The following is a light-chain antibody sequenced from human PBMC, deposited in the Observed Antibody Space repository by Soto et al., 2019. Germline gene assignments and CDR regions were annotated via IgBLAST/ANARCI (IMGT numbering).Light chain of an antibody. V-gene: IGKV3-20*01. CDR3: QQYGYLVT. Sequence: EIVLTQSPGTLSLSPGERATLSCRASQSITNNYLAWYQQKPGRAHRLPIYGASSRATGIPDRFSGSGSGTDFTLTISRLEPEDFAMYYCQQYGYLVTFGGGTKVDIK. J-gene: IGKJ4*01. CDR2: GAS. CDR1: QSITNNY.